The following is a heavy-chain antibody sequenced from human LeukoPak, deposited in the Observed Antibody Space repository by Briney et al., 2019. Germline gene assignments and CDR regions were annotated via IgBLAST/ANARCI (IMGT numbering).Heavy chain of an antibody. CDR2: IVVGSGTT. D-gene: IGHD3-3*01. Sequence: GASVKVSCKASGFTFSTSAVQWVRQARGQRLEWIGWIVVGSGTTHYALKFQERVTTTRDVSTNTAYMELSSLRSEDTAVYYCAAEGPHDFFDYWGQGTLVTVSS. CDR3: AAEGPHDFFDY. V-gene: IGHV1-58*01. J-gene: IGHJ4*02. CDR1: GFTFSTSA.